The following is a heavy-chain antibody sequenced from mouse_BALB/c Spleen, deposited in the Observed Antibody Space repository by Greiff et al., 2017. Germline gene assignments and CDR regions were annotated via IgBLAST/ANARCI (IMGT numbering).Heavy chain of an antibody. J-gene: IGHJ1*01. CDR1: GYSITSGYY. Sequence: DVQLVESGPGLVKPSQSLSLTCSVTGYSITSGYYWNWIRQFPGNKLEWMGYISYDGSNNYNPSLKNRISITRDTSKNQFFLKLNSVTTEDTATYYCAREDLLDYGSSYWYFDVWGAGTTVTVSS. CDR2: ISYDGSN. CDR3: AREDLLDYGSSYWYFDV. D-gene: IGHD1-1*01. V-gene: IGHV3-6*02.